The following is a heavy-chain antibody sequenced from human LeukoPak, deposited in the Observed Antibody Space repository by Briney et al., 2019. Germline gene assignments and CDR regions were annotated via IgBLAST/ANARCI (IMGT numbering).Heavy chain of an antibody. J-gene: IGHJ2*01. V-gene: IGHV4-61*02. CDR3: ARGRNSSSRLVRYWYFDL. D-gene: IGHD6-6*01. CDR2: IYTSGST. Sequence: PSETLSLTCTASGGSISSGSYYWSWIRQPAGKGLEWIGRIYTSGSTNYNPSLKSRVTISVDTSKNQFSLKLSSVTAADTAVYYCARGRNSSSRLVRYWYFDLWGRGTLVTVSS. CDR1: GGSISSGSYY.